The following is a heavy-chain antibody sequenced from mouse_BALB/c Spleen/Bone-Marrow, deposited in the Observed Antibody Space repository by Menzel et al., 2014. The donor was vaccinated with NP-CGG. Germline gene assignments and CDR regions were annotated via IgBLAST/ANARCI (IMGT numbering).Heavy chain of an antibody. Sequence: VQLQQSGAELVRSGASVKVSCTASGFNIKDYYMHWVKQRPEQGLEWIGWIDPENGDTEYAPKFQDKATMTADTSSNTAYLQLSSLTFEDTTVYYCSARDYRYEGYAMDYWGQGTSVTVSS. CDR2: IDPENGDT. V-gene: IGHV14-4*02. D-gene: IGHD2-14*01. CDR1: GFNIKDYY. J-gene: IGHJ4*01. CDR3: SARDYRYEGYAMDY.